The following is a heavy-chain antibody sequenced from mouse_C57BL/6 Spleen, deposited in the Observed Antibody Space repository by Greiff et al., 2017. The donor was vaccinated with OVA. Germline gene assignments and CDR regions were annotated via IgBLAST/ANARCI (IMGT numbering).Heavy chain of an antibody. D-gene: IGHD1-1*01. CDR2: ISSGGSYT. V-gene: IGHV5-6*01. Sequence: EVQLQQSGGDLVKPGGSLKLSCAASGFTFSSYGMSWVRQTPDKRLEWVATISSGGSYTYYPDSLKGRFTISRDNAKNTLYLQMSSLKSEDTAVYYCARRLLAFDYWGQGTTLTVSS. CDR3: ARRLLAFDY. J-gene: IGHJ2*01. CDR1: GFTFSSYG.